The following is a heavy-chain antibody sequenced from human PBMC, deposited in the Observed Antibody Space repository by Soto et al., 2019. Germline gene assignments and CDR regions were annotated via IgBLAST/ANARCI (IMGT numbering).Heavy chain of an antibody. Sequence: PGGSLRLSCAASGFTLSDHYMDWVRQAPGKGLEWVARTRNKASSYTTEYAPSVKGRFTISRDGSKNSMYLQLNSLKTEDTAVYYCARGAGEHQKSESYYYGLDVWGLGTTVTVSS. D-gene: IGHD1-1*01. CDR2: TRNKASSYTT. CDR1: GFTLSDHY. J-gene: IGHJ6*02. V-gene: IGHV3-72*01. CDR3: ARGAGEHQKSESYYYGLDV.